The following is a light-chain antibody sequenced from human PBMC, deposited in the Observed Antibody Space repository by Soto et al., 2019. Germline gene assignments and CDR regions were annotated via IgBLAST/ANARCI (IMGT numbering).Light chain of an antibody. Sequence: EIVLTQSPGTLSLSPGERATLSCRASQSVSSSYLAWYQQKPGQAPRLLIYDASSRATGIPDRFSGSGSGTDFTLTITRLEPEDFAVYYCHHYDTSGGYTFGPGTKVDIK. J-gene: IGKJ3*01. CDR1: QSVSSSY. V-gene: IGKV3-20*01. CDR3: HHYDTSGGYT. CDR2: DAS.